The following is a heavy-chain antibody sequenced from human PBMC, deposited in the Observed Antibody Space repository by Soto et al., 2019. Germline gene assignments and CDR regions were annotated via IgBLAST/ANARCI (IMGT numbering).Heavy chain of an antibody. Sequence: QVQLVQSGAEVKKPGSSVKVSCKASGGTFSSYTISWVRQAPGQGLEWMGRIIPILGIANYAQKFQGRVTITADKPTSTAYMELSSLRSEDTAVYYCARRAAAGTMYFQHWGQGTLVTVSS. CDR3: ARRAAAGTMYFQH. J-gene: IGHJ1*01. D-gene: IGHD6-13*01. CDR1: GGTFSSYT. CDR2: IIPILGIA. V-gene: IGHV1-69*02.